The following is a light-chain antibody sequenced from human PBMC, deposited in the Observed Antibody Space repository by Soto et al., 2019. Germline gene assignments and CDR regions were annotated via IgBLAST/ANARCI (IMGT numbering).Light chain of an antibody. J-gene: IGKJ1*01. CDR3: QQYGSSSWT. Sequence: IVLPQSPATLSLSPGERATLSCRASQRVSSYLAWYQQKPGQAPRLLIYGTSSRATAIPDRFSGSGSGTDFTLTISRLEPEDFAVYYCQQYGSSSWTFGQGTKVDIK. CDR2: GTS. CDR1: QRVSSY. V-gene: IGKV3-20*01.